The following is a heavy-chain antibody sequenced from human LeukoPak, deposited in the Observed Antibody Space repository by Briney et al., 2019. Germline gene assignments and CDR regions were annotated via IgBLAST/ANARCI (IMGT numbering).Heavy chain of an antibody. J-gene: IGHJ3*02. CDR2: IIPIFGTA. V-gene: IGHV1-69*05. CDR1: GGTFSSYA. Sequence: GASVKVSCKASGGTFSSYAISWVRQAPGQGLEWMGGIIPIFGTANYAQKFQGRVTITTDESTSTAYMELSSLRSEDTAVYYCAREGYCSSTSCRAFDIWGQGTMVTVSS. D-gene: IGHD2-2*01. CDR3: AREGYCSSTSCRAFDI.